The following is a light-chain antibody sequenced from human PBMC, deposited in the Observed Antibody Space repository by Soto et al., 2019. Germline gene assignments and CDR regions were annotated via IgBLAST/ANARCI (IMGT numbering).Light chain of an antibody. V-gene: IGKV3-11*01. J-gene: IGKJ3*01. Sequence: EIVLTQSPATLSLSPGERATLSCRASQSVSSYLAWYQQKPGQAPRLLIYDTSKRATGIPATFSGSGSGTDLTLTISSIEPEDFAVYYCQQRTNWYRSFTFGPGTKVDIK. CDR1: QSVSSY. CDR2: DTS. CDR3: QQRTNWYRSFT.